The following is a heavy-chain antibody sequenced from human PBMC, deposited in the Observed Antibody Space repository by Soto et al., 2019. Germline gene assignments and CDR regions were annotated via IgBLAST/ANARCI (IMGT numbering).Heavy chain of an antibody. CDR1: GFTFSSYS. J-gene: IGHJ6*03. CDR2: ISSSSSYI. CDR3: ARYTSLTVDRRGARKRSYYYYMDV. Sequence: EVQLVESGGGLVKPGGSLRLSCAASGFTFSSYSMNWVRQAPGKGLEWVSSISSSSSYIYYADSVKGRFTISRDNANNSLDLKMHGLRAEDMAVYYCARYTSLTVDRRGARKRSYYYYMDVWGKGTTVTVAS. V-gene: IGHV3-21*01. D-gene: IGHD4-17*01.